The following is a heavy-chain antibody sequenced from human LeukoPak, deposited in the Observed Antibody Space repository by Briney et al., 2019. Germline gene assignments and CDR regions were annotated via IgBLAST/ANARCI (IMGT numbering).Heavy chain of an antibody. D-gene: IGHD6-13*01. CDR3: ARERAAAGTGNWFDP. V-gene: IGHV3-21*01. CDR2: IRSSSSYI. J-gene: IGHJ5*02. CDR1: GFTFSSYS. Sequence: GGSLRLSCAASGFTFSSYSMNWVRQAPGKGLEWVSFIRSSSSYIYYADSVKGRFTISRDNAKNSLYLQMNSLRAEDTAVYYCARERAAAGTGNWFDPWGQGTLVTVSS.